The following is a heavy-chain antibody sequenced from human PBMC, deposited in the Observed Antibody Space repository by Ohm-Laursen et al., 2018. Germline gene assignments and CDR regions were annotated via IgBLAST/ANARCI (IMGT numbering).Heavy chain of an antibody. D-gene: IGHD3-3*01. CDR2: ISSSGNDI. J-gene: IGHJ4*02. V-gene: IGHV3-11*04. CDR1: GFTLSDYF. CDR3: ARDARDALRLLEIDY. Sequence: SLRLSCAASGFTLSDYFMSWMRQAPGKGLEWVSFISSSGNDIYSADFVKGRFTISRDNARNSVYLEMSSLRADDTAVYYCARDARDALRLLEIDYWGQGTLVTVSS.